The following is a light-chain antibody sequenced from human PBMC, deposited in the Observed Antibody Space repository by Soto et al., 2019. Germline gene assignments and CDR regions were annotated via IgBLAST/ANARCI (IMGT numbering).Light chain of an antibody. V-gene: IGLV2-14*03. CDR1: RSDVGYNY. J-gene: IGLJ3*02. CDR2: DVS. Sequence: QSALTQPASVSGSPGQSITISCTGTRSDVGYNYVSWYQQHPGKVPKLIIYDVSNRPSGVSNRFSGSKSGNTASLTISGLQAEDEADYYCSSYTNINTWVFGGGTKLTVL. CDR3: SSYTNINTWV.